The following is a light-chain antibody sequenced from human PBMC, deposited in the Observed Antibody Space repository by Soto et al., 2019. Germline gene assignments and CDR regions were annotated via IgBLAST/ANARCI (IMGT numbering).Light chain of an antibody. CDR2: GAS. J-gene: IGKJ1*01. CDR1: QSVTRN. V-gene: IGKV3-15*01. Sequence: EMVMTQSPATLSVSPGERATLSCRASQSVTRNLAWYQQKPGQAPRLLIYGASTRATGLPARFSGSGSGTEFTLTISSLQSEDYAVYHCQKYNNWPWTFGQGTKVEIK. CDR3: QKYNNWPWT.